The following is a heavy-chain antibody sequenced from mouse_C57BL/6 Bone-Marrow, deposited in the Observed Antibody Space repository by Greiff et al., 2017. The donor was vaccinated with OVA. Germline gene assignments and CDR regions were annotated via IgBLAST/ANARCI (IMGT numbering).Heavy chain of an antibody. D-gene: IGHD1-1*01. CDR2: IYPGSGNT. CDR3: ARWGFILLRGYFDG. CDR1: GYTFTDYY. Sequence: VQLQQSGAELVRPGASVKLSCKASGYTFTDYYINWVKQRPGQGLEWIARIYPGSGNTYYNEKFKGKATLTAEKSSSTAYMQLSSLTSEDSAVYFCARWGFILLRGYFDGWGTGTTVTVSS. J-gene: IGHJ1*03. V-gene: IGHV1-76*01.